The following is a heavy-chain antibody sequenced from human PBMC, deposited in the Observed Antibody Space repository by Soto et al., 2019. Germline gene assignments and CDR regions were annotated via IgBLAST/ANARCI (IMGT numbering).Heavy chain of an antibody. CDR1: RYPFTSYD. V-gene: IGHV1-8*01. J-gene: IGHJ4*02. CDR2: MNPNSGNT. Sequence: ASAKASFHASRYPFTSYDITWVRHATGQGLEWMGWMNPNSGNTGYAQKFQGRVTMTRNTSISTAYMELSSLRSEDTAVYYCARMVFFGGDDYWGEGVLVTVSS. D-gene: IGHD7-27*01. CDR3: ARMVFFGGDDY.